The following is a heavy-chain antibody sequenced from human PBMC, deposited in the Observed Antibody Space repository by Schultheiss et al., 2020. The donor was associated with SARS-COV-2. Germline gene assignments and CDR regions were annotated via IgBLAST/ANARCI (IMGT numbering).Heavy chain of an antibody. D-gene: IGHD1-14*01. V-gene: IGHV4-30-4*08. CDR3: ARRRNHYYMDV. CDR2: IYYSGST. J-gene: IGHJ6*03. Sequence: LRLSCTVSGGSISSGDYYWSWIRQPPGKGLEWIGYIYYSGSTYYNPSLKSRVTISVDTSKNQFSLKLSSVTAADTAVYYCARRRNHYYMDVWGKGTTVTVSS. CDR1: GGSISSGDYY.